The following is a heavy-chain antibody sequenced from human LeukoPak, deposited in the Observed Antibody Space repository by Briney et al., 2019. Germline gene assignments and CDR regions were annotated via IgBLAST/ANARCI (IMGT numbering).Heavy chain of an antibody. CDR2: INHSGYT. J-gene: IGHJ4*02. CDR3: TRMTTGHDY. V-gene: IGHV4-34*01. Sequence: SETLSLTCAVSGVSFNNYYWSWVRQTPGKGLEWIGEINHSGYTNDSPSLKSRVTLSIDTSRKQFSLNLRSVTVADTGIYYCTRMTTGHDYWGQGTLVTVSS. D-gene: IGHD4-17*01. CDR1: GVSFNNYY.